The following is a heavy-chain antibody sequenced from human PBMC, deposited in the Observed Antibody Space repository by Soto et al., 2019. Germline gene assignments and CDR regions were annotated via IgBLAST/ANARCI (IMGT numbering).Heavy chain of an antibody. CDR1: GFHFSSYS. CDR2: ISSNGGST. Sequence: GGSLRLSCAASGFHFSSYSMHWVRQAPGKGLEYVSAISSNGGSTYYANSVKGRFTISRDNSKNTLYLQMGSLRAEDMAVYYCAREEAVADLANYYGMDVWGQGTTVTVSS. CDR3: AREEAVADLANYYGMDV. V-gene: IGHV3-64*01. D-gene: IGHD6-19*01. J-gene: IGHJ6*02.